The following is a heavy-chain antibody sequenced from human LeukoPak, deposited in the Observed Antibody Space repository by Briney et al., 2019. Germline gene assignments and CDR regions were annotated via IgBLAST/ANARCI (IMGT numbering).Heavy chain of an antibody. CDR1: GFTSTNYA. J-gene: IGHJ5*02. D-gene: IGHD3-10*01. CDR2: ISGSGGST. Sequence: PGGSLRLSCAASGFTSTNYAMSWVRQAPGKGLEWVSAISGSGGSTYYADSVKGRFTISRDNSKNTLYLQMNSLRAEDTAVYYCAKVDPYGSGSYYRPDNWFDPWGQGTLVTVSS. CDR3: AKVDPYGSGSYYRPDNWFDP. V-gene: IGHV3-23*01.